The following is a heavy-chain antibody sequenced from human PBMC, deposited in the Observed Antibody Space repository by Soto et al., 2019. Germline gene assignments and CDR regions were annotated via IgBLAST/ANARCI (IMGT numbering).Heavy chain of an antibody. Sequence: GGSLRLSCAASRFTFSNYAMSWVRQAPGKGLEWVSGISSTGGSTYYADPVKGRFTISRDNSKNTLDQQMSSLRAEDTAIYYCARAHDYDFWSGFLFYGMDVWGQGTTVTVSS. CDR3: ARAHDYDFWSGFLFYGMDV. D-gene: IGHD3-3*01. CDR2: ISSTGGST. J-gene: IGHJ6*02. CDR1: RFTFSNYA. V-gene: IGHV3-23*01.